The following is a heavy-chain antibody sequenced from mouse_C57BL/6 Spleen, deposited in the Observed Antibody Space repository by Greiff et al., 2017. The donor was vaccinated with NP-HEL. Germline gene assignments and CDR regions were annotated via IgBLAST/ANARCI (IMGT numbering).Heavy chain of an antibody. CDR2: ISSGGSYT. V-gene: IGHV5-6*01. CDR1: GFTFSSYG. D-gene: IGHD2-4*01. J-gene: IGHJ4*01. Sequence: EVKLVESGGDLVKPGGSLKLSCAASGFTFSSYGMSWVRQTPDKRLEWVATISSGGSYTYYPDSVKGRFTISRDNAKNTLYLQMSSLKSEDTAMYYCARQGDYGKDYAMDYWGQGTSVTVSS. CDR3: ARQGDYGKDYAMDY.